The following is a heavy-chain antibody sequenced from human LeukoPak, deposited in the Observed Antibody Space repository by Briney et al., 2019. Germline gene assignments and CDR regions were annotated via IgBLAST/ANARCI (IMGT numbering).Heavy chain of an antibody. Sequence: SETLSVTCTISGGSIRSNSYYWGWIRQPPGKGLEWIGSIYYSGSTYYSPSLKSRVTISVDSSKNQFSLKLSSVTAADTALYHCARQEGVSYFSSGSYFDSWGQGALVTVSS. V-gene: IGHV4-39*01. J-gene: IGHJ4*02. CDR3: ARQEGVSYFSSGSYFDS. CDR1: GGSIRSNSYY. CDR2: IYYSGST. D-gene: IGHD3-10*01.